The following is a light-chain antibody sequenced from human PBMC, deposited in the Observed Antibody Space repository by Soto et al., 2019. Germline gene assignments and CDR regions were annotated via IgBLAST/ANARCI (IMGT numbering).Light chain of an antibody. Sequence: DIQITQSPSSLSASLGYRVTITCLSSQGIRNDLGWYQQKPGKAPKRLIYAASSLQSGVPSRFSGSGSGTDFTLTISSLQPEDFATYYCQQSYSTPPWTFGQGTKVDNK. CDR1: QGIRND. V-gene: IGKV1-39*01. CDR2: AAS. J-gene: IGKJ1*01. CDR3: QQSYSTPPWT.